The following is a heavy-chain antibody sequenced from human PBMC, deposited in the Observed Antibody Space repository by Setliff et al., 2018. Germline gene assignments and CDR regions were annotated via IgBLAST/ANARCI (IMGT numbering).Heavy chain of an antibody. V-gene: IGHV1-69*11. D-gene: IGHD2-8*02. CDR2: IIPVIDTT. CDR3: ARVMAVFAIEGLQGGGFDY. J-gene: IGHJ4*02. Sequence: SVKVSCKASGVAFSSYALTWVRQAPGQGLEWMGRIIPVIDTTDYAENFQGRVTFTADESTKTAYMDLRSLRSEDTAIYFCARVMAVFAIEGLQGGGFDYWGQGTLVTVSS. CDR1: GVAFSSYA.